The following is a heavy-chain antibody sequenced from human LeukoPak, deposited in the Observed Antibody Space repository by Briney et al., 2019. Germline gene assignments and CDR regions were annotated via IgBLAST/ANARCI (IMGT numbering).Heavy chain of an antibody. J-gene: IGHJ4*02. V-gene: IGHV4-39*02. CDR2: IYYSGST. CDR3: TRREGYCSNGICYILYDY. D-gene: IGHD2-8*01. CDR1: GGTISGSSYY. Sequence: AETLSLTCTVSGGTISGSSYYWGWIRQPPGKGLEWIGSIYYSGSTYYNPSLKSRVTISVDTSKNHFSLKLSSVTAADTAVYYCTRREGYCSNGICYILYDYWGQGTLVTVSS.